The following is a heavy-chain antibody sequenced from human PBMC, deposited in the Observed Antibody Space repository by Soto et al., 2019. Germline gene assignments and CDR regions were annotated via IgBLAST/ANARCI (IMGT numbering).Heavy chain of an antibody. Sequence: ESGGGVVQPGRSLRLSCAASEFPFNNYGMHWVRQAPGKGLEWVAVISYDGFNKYYADSMKGRFAISRDNSKNTLYLQMNSLRAEDTAVYFCARGLFNDFWSGNAFDIWGQGTMVTVSS. V-gene: IGHV3-30*03. CDR3: ARGLFNDFWSGNAFDI. CDR2: ISYDGFNK. D-gene: IGHD3-3*01. J-gene: IGHJ3*02. CDR1: EFPFNNYG.